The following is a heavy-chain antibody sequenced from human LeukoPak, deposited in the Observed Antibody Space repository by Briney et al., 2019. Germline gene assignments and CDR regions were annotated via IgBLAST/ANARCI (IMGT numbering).Heavy chain of an antibody. D-gene: IGHD4-17*01. Sequence: SETLSLTCTVSGGSISSYYWSWIRQPPGKGLEWIGYIYYSGSTNYNPPPKSRVTISVDTSKNQFSMKLSSVTAADTAVYYCARAGTTGGAFDIWGQGTMVTVSS. J-gene: IGHJ3*02. CDR1: GGSISSYY. CDR2: IYYSGST. CDR3: ARAGTTGGAFDI. V-gene: IGHV4-59*01.